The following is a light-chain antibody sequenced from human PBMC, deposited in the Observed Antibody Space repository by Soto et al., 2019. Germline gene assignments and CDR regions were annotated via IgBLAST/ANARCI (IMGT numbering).Light chain of an antibody. J-gene: IGKJ1*01. CDR2: GAS. CDR1: QSVSSY. Sequence: ETALTQSPATLSVSPGNRATLSCRASQSVSSYLAWYQHKPGQAPRLLINGASTRASGIPARFSGSGSGTEFTLTITSLQSEDFAVYYCQQYNNWPWTFGQGTKVDIK. CDR3: QQYNNWPWT. V-gene: IGKV3-15*01.